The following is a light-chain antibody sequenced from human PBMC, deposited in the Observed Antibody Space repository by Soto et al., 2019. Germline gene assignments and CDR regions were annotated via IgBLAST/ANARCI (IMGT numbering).Light chain of an antibody. CDR3: QQYDISPLT. CDR1: QSVSSSY. V-gene: IGKV3-20*01. CDR2: GAS. Sequence: EIVLTQSPGTLSLSPGERATLSCRASQSVSSSYLAWYQQKPGQAPRLLIYGASSRATGIPDRFSGSGSGTDFPLTISRLEPEDFAVYYCQQYDISPLTFGGGTKVEIK. J-gene: IGKJ4*01.